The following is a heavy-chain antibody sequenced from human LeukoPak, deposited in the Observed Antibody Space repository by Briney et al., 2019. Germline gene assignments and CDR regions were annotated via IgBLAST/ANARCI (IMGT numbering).Heavy chain of an antibody. CDR1: GYTFSCYY. D-gene: IGHD3-10*01. V-gene: IGHV1-2*02. CDR2: INPNSGVT. Sequence: ASVKVSCKASGYTFSCYYIHWVRQAPGQGLEWLGWINPNSGVTSYEHKFQGRVTMTRDTSISTVNMELTGLTSDDTAVYYCARVARFYSASGSYSDFDYWGQGTLVTVSS. CDR3: ARVARFYSASGSYSDFDY. J-gene: IGHJ4*02.